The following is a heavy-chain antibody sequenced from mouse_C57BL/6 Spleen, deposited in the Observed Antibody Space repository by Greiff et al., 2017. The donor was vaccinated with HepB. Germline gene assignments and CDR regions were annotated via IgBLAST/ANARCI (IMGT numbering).Heavy chain of an antibody. CDR3: ARQDKYYVDY. CDR2: IYPRSGNT. J-gene: IGHJ2*01. Sequence: VKLQESGAELARPGASVKLSCKASGYTFTSYGISWVKQRTGQGLEWIGEIYPRSGNTYYNEKFKGKATLTADKSSSTAYMDLRSLTSEDSAVYFCARQDKYYVDYWGQGTTLTVSS. CDR1: GYTFTSYG. V-gene: IGHV1-81*01.